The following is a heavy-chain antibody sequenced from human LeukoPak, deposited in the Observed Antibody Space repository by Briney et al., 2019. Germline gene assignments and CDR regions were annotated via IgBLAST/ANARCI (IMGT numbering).Heavy chain of an antibody. Sequence: SETLSLTCTVSGGSINSNSFYWGWARQPPGKGLEWIGLGSLSYTGSTYYSPSLKSRITISVDMAKSQSSLKLSSVTAADTAVYYCARGHYSGSYSVSWFDPWGQGTLVTVSS. CDR3: ARGHYSGSYSVSWFDP. J-gene: IGHJ5*02. V-gene: IGHV4-39*07. CDR2: LSYTGST. D-gene: IGHD1-26*01. CDR1: GGSINSNSFY.